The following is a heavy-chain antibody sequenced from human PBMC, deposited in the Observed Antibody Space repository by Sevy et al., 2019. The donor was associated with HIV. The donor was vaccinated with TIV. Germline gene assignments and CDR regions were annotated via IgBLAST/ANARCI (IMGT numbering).Heavy chain of an antibody. CDR1: GFAFSSYG. CDR3: AREYCSSTCCYSFYYYYYGMDV. D-gene: IGHD2-2*01. CDR2: IWYDGSNK. V-gene: IGHV3-33*01. J-gene: IGHJ6*02. Sequence: GESLKISCAASGFAFSSYGMHWVRQAPGKGLEWVAGIWYDGSNKYYADSVKGRFTISRDNSKNTLYLQMNSLRAEDTAVYYCAREYCSSTCCYSFYYYYYGMDVWGQWTTVTVSS.